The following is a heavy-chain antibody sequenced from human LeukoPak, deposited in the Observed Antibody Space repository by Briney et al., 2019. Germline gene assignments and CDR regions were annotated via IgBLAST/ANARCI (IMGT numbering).Heavy chain of an antibody. CDR2: INHSGST. Sequence: SETLSLTCAVYGGSFSGYYWSWIRQPPGKGLEWIGEINHSGSTNYNPSLKSRVTISVDTSKNQFSLKLSSVTAADTAVYYCARGVLMVYAIPNYFGYWGQGTLVTVSS. CDR1: GGSFSGYY. D-gene: IGHD2-8*01. J-gene: IGHJ4*02. CDR3: ARGVLMVYAIPNYFGY. V-gene: IGHV4-34*01.